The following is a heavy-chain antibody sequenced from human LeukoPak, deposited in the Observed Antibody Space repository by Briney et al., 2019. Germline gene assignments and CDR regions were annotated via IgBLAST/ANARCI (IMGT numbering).Heavy chain of an antibody. Sequence: GASVKVSCKASGYTFTGYYMHWVRQAPGQGLEWMGWINPNSGGTNYAQKFQGRVTMTRDTSISTAYMELSRLRSDDTAVYYCARNIAARFFGTFDPWGQGTLVTVSS. J-gene: IGHJ5*02. CDR3: ARNIAARFFGTFDP. CDR1: GYTFTGYY. CDR2: INPNSGGT. V-gene: IGHV1-2*02. D-gene: IGHD6-6*01.